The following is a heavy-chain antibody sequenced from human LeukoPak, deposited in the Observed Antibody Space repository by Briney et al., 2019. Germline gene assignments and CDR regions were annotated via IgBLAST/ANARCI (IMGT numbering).Heavy chain of an antibody. CDR1: GGSFSGYY. Sequence: SETLSLTCAVYGGSFSGYYWSWIRQPPGKGLEWIGEINHSGSTNYNPSLKSRVTISVDTSKNQFSLKLSSVTAADTAVYYCARGSWAHSSGNFDYWGQGTLVTVSS. CDR3: ARGSWAHSSGNFDY. J-gene: IGHJ4*02. D-gene: IGHD6-19*01. V-gene: IGHV4-34*01. CDR2: INHSGST.